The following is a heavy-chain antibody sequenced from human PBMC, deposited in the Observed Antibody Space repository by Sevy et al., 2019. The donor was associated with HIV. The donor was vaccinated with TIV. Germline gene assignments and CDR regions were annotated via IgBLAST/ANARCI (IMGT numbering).Heavy chain of an antibody. Sequence: GGSLRLSCAASGFTFSSYGMHWVRQAPGKGLEWVALIWYDGSNKYYADSVKGRFTISRDNSKNTLYLQMNSLRAGDTAVYYCARLGGSSSAFDYWGQGTLVTVSS. CDR1: GFTFSSYG. D-gene: IGHD6-6*01. V-gene: IGHV3-33*08. CDR3: ARLGGSSSAFDY. J-gene: IGHJ4*02. CDR2: IWYDGSNK.